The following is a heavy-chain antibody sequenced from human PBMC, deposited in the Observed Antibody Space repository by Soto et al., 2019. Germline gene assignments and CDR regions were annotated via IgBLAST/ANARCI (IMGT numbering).Heavy chain of an antibody. CDR2: INAGNGDT. D-gene: IGHD3-22*01. J-gene: IGHJ4*02. CDR3: ARYFDRGDYYLDY. V-gene: IGHV1-3*01. CDR1: GYTSSSYT. Sequence: ASVKVSCKASGYTSSSYTMHWVRQAPGQRLEWMGWINAGNGDTKYSQNFQGRITITRDTSATTVYMELSSLRSEDTAVYYCARYFDRGDYYLDYWGQGTLVTVSS.